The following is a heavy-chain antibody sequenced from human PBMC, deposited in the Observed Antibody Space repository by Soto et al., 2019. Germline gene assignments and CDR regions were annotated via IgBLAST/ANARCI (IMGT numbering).Heavy chain of an antibody. Sequence: QVQLQQWGAGLLKPSETLSLTCAVYGGSFSGYQWTWIRRTPGKGLEWIGEINDSGNINYNPSLKSRGTIWVDTAKKQISLRLSSVTAAATAVYYCARGLILWFGELSRRGGYYYYMDVWGKGTSVTVSS. D-gene: IGHD3-10*01. CDR1: GGSFSGYQ. V-gene: IGHV4-34*01. CDR2: INDSGNI. CDR3: ARGLILWFGELSRRGGYYYYMDV. J-gene: IGHJ6*03.